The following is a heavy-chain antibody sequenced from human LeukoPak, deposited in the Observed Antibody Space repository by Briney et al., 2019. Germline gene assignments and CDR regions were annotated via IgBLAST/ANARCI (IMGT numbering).Heavy chain of an antibody. CDR1: GGSIISSDYH. CDR2: ISYSGNT. J-gene: IGHJ3*01. Sequence: SETLSLTCTVSGGSIISSDYHWGWVRQPPGKGLEWIGTISYSGNTDYNPSLRSRVAVSVDTSNNQFSLRLSSVTAADTAVYHCARHCCTGPSKRVFDFWGQVTMVTVSS. V-gene: IGHV4-39*01. D-gene: IGHD2-8*02. CDR3: ARHCCTGPSKRVFDF.